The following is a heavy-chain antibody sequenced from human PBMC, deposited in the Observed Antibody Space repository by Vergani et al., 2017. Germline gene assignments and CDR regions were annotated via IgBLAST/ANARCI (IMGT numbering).Heavy chain of an antibody. CDR2: ISSSGSTI. J-gene: IGHJ4*02. Sequence: EVQLVESGGGLVQPGGSLRLSCAASGFTFSSYEMNWVRQAPGKGLEWVSYISSSGSTIYYADSVKGRFTIARDNAKNSLYVQMNSMRAEATAVYYCAGDTRGGDGAFDYWGQGTLVTVSS. CDR3: AGDTRGGDGAFDY. CDR1: GFTFSSYE. V-gene: IGHV3-48*03. D-gene: IGHD2-21*01.